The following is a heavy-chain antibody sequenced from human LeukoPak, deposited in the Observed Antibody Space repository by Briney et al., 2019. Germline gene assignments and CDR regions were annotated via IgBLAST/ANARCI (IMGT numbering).Heavy chain of an antibody. CDR1: GLTFSDYS. CDR2: ISAGGGTT. D-gene: IGHD5-24*01. Sequence: GGSLRLSCAASGLTFSDYSMTWVRQAPGKGLFWVSGISAGGGTTYDADSVKGRFSISRDTSRNTLYRQMNSLRAEDTAVYYCAKDADGPEYWGEGTPVTVSS. J-gene: IGHJ4*02. V-gene: IGHV3-23*01. CDR3: AKDADGPEY.